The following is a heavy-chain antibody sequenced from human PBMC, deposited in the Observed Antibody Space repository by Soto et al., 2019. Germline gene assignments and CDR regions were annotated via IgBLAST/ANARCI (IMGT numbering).Heavy chain of an antibody. CDR2: IFSNDEK. D-gene: IGHD6-13*01. CDR3: ASTYSTSWYWFDP. Sequence: QVTVKESGPVLVKPTETLTLTCTVSGFSLSNAGLGVSWIRQPPGKALEWLAHIFSNDEKSYSTSLKSRLTISTDTSKSQVVLTMTNMDPVDTATYYWASTYSTSWYWFDPWGQGTLVTVSS. CDR1: GFSLSNAGLG. J-gene: IGHJ5*02. V-gene: IGHV2-26*04.